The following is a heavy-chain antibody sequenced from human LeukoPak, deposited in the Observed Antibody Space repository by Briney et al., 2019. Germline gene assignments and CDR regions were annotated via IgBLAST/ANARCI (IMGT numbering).Heavy chain of an antibody. Sequence: SETLSLTCTVSGGSVTSYYWSWIRQPPGKGLEWIGYIYYSGGTNYNPSLKSRATISLDTSKNQSSLKLSSVTAADTALYYCARSYGDYRILFDYWGQGTLVTVSS. CDR3: ARSYGDYRILFDY. CDR2: IYYSGGT. CDR1: GGSVTSYY. J-gene: IGHJ4*02. V-gene: IGHV4-59*02. D-gene: IGHD4-17*01.